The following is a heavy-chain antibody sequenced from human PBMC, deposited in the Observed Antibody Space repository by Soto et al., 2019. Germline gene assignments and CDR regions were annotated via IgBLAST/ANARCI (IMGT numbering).Heavy chain of an antibody. CDR3: AAGGKNGYIK. D-gene: IGHD1-1*01. J-gene: IGHJ4*02. CDR1: RDTFDSYA. V-gene: IGHV1-69*01. CDR2: IIPILGTT. Sequence: QVQLVQSGAEERVPGSSVKVSCKASRDTFDSYAMTWVRLAPGQGPEWMGGIIPILGTTKYAQKFQGRVTMTADESTSTVYMELSSVRSEDGAVYYCAAGGKNGYIKWGQGTQVTVSS.